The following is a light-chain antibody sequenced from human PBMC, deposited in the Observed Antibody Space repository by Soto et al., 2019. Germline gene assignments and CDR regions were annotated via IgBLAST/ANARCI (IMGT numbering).Light chain of an antibody. V-gene: IGKV1-39*01. CDR2: AAS. Sequence: DIQMTQSPSSLSASIGDRVTVACRASQSISHYLNWFQQKPGKAPKLLIYAASSLQSGVPSRFSGSGSGTEFTLSIRSLQPEDFAIYYCQQHHSYSTFGQGTKVDIK. J-gene: IGKJ1*01. CDR1: QSISHY. CDR3: QQHHSYST.